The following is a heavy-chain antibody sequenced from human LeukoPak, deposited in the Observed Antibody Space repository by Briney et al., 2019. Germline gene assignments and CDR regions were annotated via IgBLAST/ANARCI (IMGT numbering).Heavy chain of an antibody. V-gene: IGHV3-48*03. J-gene: IGHJ3*01. D-gene: IGHD3-22*01. CDR3: ARAKYYYDNSGYYSEGSAFDF. Sequence: GGSLRLSCAASEFNLRNYEMNWVRQAPGKGLEWISSISSSGNTISYADSLKGRFIISRDNAKNSLYLQMNSLRAEDTAVYYCARAKYYYDNSGYYSEGSAFDFWGQGTMVTISS. CDR2: ISSSGNTI. CDR1: EFNLRNYE.